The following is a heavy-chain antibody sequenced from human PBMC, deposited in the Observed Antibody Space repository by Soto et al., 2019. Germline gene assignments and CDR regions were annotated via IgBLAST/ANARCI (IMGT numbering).Heavy chain of an antibody. CDR1: GFTFGSYA. CDR2: VSSIGGIT. D-gene: IGHD6-19*01. Sequence: GGSLRLSCATSGFTFGSYAMSWVRQAPGEGLEWVSAVSSIGGITYYTDSVKGRFTISRDNSKNTLYLQMNSLRAEDTAVYYCAKAGSSGWFFDYWGQGALVTVSS. CDR3: AKAGSSGWFFDY. J-gene: IGHJ4*02. V-gene: IGHV3-23*01.